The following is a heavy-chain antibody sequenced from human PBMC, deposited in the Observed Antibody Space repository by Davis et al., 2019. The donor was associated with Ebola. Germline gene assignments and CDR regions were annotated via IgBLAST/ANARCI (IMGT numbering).Heavy chain of an antibody. J-gene: IGHJ6*02. CDR1: GFTFSSYS. CDR2: ISSSSSTI. D-gene: IGHD2-15*01. V-gene: IGHV3-48*02. CDR3: AREGRSPVYYYYGMDV. Sequence: GESLKISCAASGFTFSSYSMNWVRQAPGKGLEWVSYISSSSSTIYYADSVKGRFTISRDNAKNSLYLQMNSLRDEDTAVYYCAREGRSPVYYYYGMDVWGQGTTVTVSS.